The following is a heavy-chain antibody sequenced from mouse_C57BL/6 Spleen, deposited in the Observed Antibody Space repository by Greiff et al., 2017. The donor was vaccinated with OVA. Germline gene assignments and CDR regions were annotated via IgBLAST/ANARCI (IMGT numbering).Heavy chain of an antibody. V-gene: IGHV1-80*01. Sequence: VKLMESGAELVKPGASVKISCKASGYAFSSYWMNWVKQRPGKGLEWIGQIYPGDGDTNYNGKFKGKATLTADKSSSTAYMQLSSLTSEDSAVYFCARNDYDDVSWFAYWGQGTLVTVSA. CDR2: IYPGDGDT. CDR1: GYAFSSYW. CDR3: ARNDYDDVSWFAY. D-gene: IGHD2-4*01. J-gene: IGHJ3*01.